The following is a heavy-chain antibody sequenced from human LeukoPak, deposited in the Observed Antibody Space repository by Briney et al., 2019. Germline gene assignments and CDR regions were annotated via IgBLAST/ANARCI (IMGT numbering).Heavy chain of an antibody. CDR3: ARVSGSYRQYYFDY. V-gene: IGHV4-59*02. D-gene: IGHD3-10*01. CDR1: GGSVSSYY. CDR2: IYYSGST. J-gene: IGHJ4*02. Sequence: SETLSLTCTVSGGSVSSYYWNWIRQPPGKGLEWIGYIYYSGSTTYNPSLKSRVTISVDTSKNQFSLKLSSVTAADTAVYYCARVSGSYRQYYFDYWGQGTLVTVSS.